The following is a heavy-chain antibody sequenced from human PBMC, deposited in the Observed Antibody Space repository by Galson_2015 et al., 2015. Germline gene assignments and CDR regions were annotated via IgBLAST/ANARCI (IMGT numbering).Heavy chain of an antibody. J-gene: IGHJ6*02. D-gene: IGHD2-8*02. V-gene: IGHV1-8*01. CDR3: ARYRRPGRSVVYGVSYGMDV. CDR2: MNPNSGNT. CDR1: GYTFTSYD. Sequence: SVKVSCKASGYTFTSYDINWVRQATGQGLEWMGWMNPNSGNTGYAQKFLGRVTMTRNTSISTAYMELSSLRSEDTAVYYCARYRRPGRSVVYGVSYGMDVWGQGTTVTVSS.